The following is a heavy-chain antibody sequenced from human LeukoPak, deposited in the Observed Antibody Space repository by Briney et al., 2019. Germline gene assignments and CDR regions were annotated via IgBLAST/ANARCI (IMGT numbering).Heavy chain of an antibody. CDR1: GFIFSNYA. J-gene: IGHJ4*02. CDR2: VLYDGETK. V-gene: IGHV3-30*04. CDR3: ARDKYYYDSSGGGYYFDY. Sequence: GGSLRLSCAASGFIFSNYALHWVRQAPGKGLEWVAVVLYDGETKYYADSVKGRFTISRDNAKNSLYLQMNSLRAEDTAVYYCARDKYYYDSSGGGYYFDYWGQGTLVTVSS. D-gene: IGHD3-22*01.